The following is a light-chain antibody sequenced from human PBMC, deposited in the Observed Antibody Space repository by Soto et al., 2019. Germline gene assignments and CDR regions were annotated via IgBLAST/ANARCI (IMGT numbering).Light chain of an antibody. CDR3: QQYGSSPLT. V-gene: IGKV3-20*01. CDR1: QSVSNNY. J-gene: IGKJ1*01. Sequence: EIVLTQSPDTLSLSPGEGATLSCRASQSVSNNYLAWYQQKPGQAPRLLMYGASSRATGIPDRFSGGGSGTDFTLTLSRLEPEDFAVYSCQQYGSSPLTFGQGTKVEIK. CDR2: GAS.